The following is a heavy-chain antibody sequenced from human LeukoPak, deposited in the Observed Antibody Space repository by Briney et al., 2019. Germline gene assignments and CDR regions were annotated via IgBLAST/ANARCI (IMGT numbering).Heavy chain of an antibody. CDR1: GFTFSSYG. V-gene: IGHV3-33*01. J-gene: IGHJ3*02. CDR2: IWYDGSNK. Sequence: GGSLRLSCAASGFTFSSYGMHWVRQAPGKGLEWVAVIWYDGSNKYYADSVKGRFTISRDNSKNTLYLQMNSLRAEDTAVYYCARVKRIAAARGPAFDIWDQGTMVTVSS. CDR3: ARVKRIAAARGPAFDI. D-gene: IGHD6-13*01.